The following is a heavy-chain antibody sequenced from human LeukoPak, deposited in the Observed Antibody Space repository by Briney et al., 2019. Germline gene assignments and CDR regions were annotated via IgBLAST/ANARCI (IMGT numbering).Heavy chain of an antibody. D-gene: IGHD3-10*01. V-gene: IGHV1-2*02. CDR2: IDPDSGDT. Sequence: ASVKVSCKTSGYSFTGYYMHWVRQAPGQGFEWMGSIDPDSGDTKIAEKFKGRVTMTRDTSSSTAYMEVMSPRSDDTGVYYCARGMYGSGSYSAHWGQGSLVIVSS. CDR3: ARGMYGSGSYSAH. CDR1: GYSFTGYY. J-gene: IGHJ4*02.